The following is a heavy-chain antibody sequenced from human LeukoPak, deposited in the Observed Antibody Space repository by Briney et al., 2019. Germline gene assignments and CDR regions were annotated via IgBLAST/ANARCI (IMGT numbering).Heavy chain of an antibody. CDR3: ARARFTTVTTGLLDY. CDR1: GFTFSSYA. Sequence: GGSLRLSCAASGFTFSSYAMHWVRQAPGKGLEWVAVISYDESNKYYADSVKGRFTISRDNSKNTLYLQMNSLRAEDTAVYYCARARFTTVTTGLLDYWGQGTLVTVSS. V-gene: IGHV3-30-3*01. D-gene: IGHD4-11*01. CDR2: ISYDESNK. J-gene: IGHJ4*02.